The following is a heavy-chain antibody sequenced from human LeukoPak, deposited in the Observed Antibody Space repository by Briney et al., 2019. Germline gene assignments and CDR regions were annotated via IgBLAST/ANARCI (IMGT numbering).Heavy chain of an antibody. CDR1: GYTFTSHS. J-gene: IGHJ4*02. Sequence: GASVKVSCKASGYTFTSHSINWLRQAPGQGLEWMGWITTNTGNPTYAQGFTGRFVFSLDTSVSTAYLQISSLRAEDTAVYYCARDASTIRFDYWGQGTLATVSS. CDR2: ITTNTGNP. V-gene: IGHV7-4-1*02. D-gene: IGHD5-24*01. CDR3: ARDASTIRFDY.